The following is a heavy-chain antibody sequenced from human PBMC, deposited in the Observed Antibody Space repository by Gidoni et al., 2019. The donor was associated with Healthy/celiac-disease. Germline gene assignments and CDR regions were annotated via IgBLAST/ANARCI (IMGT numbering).Heavy chain of an antibody. D-gene: IGHD6-13*01. Sequence: QVQLVESGGGVVQPGRSLSLSCAASGFTSSSHALPWVRQAPGKGLEWVAVISYDGSNKYYADSVKGRFTISRDNSKNTLYLQMNSLRAEDTAVYYCARDIIPIAAAQAGYYYYGMDVWGKGTTVTVSS. CDR2: ISYDGSNK. V-gene: IGHV3-30-3*01. CDR3: ARDIIPIAAAQAGYYYYGMDV. J-gene: IGHJ6*04. CDR1: GFTSSSHA.